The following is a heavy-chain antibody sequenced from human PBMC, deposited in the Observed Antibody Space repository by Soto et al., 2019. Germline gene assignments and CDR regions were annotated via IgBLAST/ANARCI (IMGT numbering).Heavy chain of an antibody. CDR1: GGSISSGDYY. V-gene: IGHV4-31*03. J-gene: IGHJ5*02. CDR3: ARWWSGSRQGFDP. CDR2: IYYSGST. D-gene: IGHD3-3*01. Sequence: QVQLQESGPGLVKPSQTLSLTCTVSGGSISSGDYYWSWIRQHPGKGLEWIGYIYYSGSTYYNPSLKSRVTISVDTSKNQFSLKLSSVTAADTAVYSFARWWSGSRQGFDPWGQGTLVTVSS.